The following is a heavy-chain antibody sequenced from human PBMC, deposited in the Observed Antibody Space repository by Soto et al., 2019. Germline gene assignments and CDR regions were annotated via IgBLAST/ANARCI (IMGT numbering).Heavy chain of an antibody. CDR3: ARDRIAVAGPRYGMDV. J-gene: IGHJ6*02. CDR2: IYYSGST. CDR1: GGSISSYY. D-gene: IGHD6-19*01. V-gene: IGHV4-59*01. Sequence: SETLSLTCTVSGGSISSYYWSWIRQPPGKGLEWIGYIYYSGSTNYNPSLKSRVTISVDTSTSTVYMELSSLRSEDTAVYYCARDRIAVAGPRYGMDVWGQGTTVTVS.